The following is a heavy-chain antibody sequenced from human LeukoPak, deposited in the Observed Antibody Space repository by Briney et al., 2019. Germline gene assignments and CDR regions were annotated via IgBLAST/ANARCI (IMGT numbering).Heavy chain of an antibody. J-gene: IGHJ4*02. Sequence: GASARVSCKASGYTFTSYYMHCVRHTPEQELEWMGRINRSGGSTSYAQKFQGRVTMTSDTSTSTVYMELSSLRSEDTAVYYCARDYYDSSGYFDYWGQGTLVSVSS. V-gene: IGHV1-46*01. CDR1: GYTFTSYY. D-gene: IGHD3-22*01. CDR2: INRSGGST. CDR3: ARDYYDSSGYFDY.